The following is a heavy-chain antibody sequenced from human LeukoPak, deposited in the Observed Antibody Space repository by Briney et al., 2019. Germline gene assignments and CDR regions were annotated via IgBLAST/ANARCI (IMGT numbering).Heavy chain of an antibody. CDR2: IYNAKNN. J-gene: IGHJ4*02. D-gene: IGHD6-19*01. CDR1: GASTSSRY. Sequence: SETLSLTRSASGASTSSRYWSWIRQFPGRTLELIGHIYNAKNNKYNPSLTSRVTISVDTSRNQSSLSLTSLTAADTAIYYCAQTTGWPGFDFWGPGALVTVSS. CDR3: AQTTGWPGFDF. V-gene: IGHV4-59*08.